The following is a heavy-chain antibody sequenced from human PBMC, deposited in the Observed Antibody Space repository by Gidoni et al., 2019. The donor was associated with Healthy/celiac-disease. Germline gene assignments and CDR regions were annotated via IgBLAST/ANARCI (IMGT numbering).Heavy chain of an antibody. CDR3: ARRGVPAAISGGDYFDY. CDR2: ISHSGST. D-gene: IGHD2-2*02. Sequence: QLQLQESGSGLVKPSQTLSLTCAVSGGSISSGGYSWSWIRQPPGTGLEWIGYISHSGSTYYNPPRNGLVTMSVDRSRNQFSLKLSAVTDADTAVYCCARRGVPAAISGGDYFDYWGQGTLVTVSS. V-gene: IGHV4-30-2*01. CDR1: GGSISSGGYS. J-gene: IGHJ4*02.